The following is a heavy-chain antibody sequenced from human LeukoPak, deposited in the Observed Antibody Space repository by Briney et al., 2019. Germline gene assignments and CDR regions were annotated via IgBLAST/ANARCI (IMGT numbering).Heavy chain of an antibody. V-gene: IGHV4-59*01. D-gene: IGHD3-10*02. J-gene: IGHJ4*02. Sequence: SETLSLTCTVSGGSISPYYWSWIRHPPGKGLEWLGYIYYSGNTDYNPSLKSRVAISVDTSKNQFSLKLSSVTAADTAVYYCARSTGSTMFIDYWGQGTLVTVSS. CDR1: GGSISPYY. CDR2: IYYSGNT. CDR3: ARSTGSTMFIDY.